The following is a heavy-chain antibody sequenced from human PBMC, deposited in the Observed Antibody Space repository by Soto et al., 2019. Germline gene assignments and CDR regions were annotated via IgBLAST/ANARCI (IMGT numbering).Heavy chain of an antibody. V-gene: IGHV1-3*01. CDR2: INVGSGNT. CDR1: GYTFSSHA. CDR3: ARAASIAAAGIFFQH. D-gene: IGHD3-3*02. J-gene: IGHJ1*01. Sequence: QVQVVQSGAEVKEPGASVKVSCKASGYTFSSHAIHWVRQAPGQRLEWMGRINVGSGNTRYSKKFPFRVAMTRDTSASTAYMELSSLTSEDTGVYYCARAASIAAAGIFFQHWGQGTPVSVSS.